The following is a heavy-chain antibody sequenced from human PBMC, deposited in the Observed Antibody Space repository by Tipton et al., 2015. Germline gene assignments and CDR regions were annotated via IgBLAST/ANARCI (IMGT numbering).Heavy chain of an antibody. D-gene: IGHD5/OR15-5a*01. J-gene: IGHJ4*02. CDR3: AREVSTQTEYFDY. Sequence: TLSLTCNVSGGSIRNNNYYWTWVRQSPGKGLEWIGYIYDGVFTFYNPSLKSRLTISADTSKNQFSLKLSSVTAADTAVYYCAREVSTQTEYFDYWGQGTVVSVSS. CDR2: IYDGVFT. V-gene: IGHV4-30-4*01. CDR1: GGSIRNNNYY.